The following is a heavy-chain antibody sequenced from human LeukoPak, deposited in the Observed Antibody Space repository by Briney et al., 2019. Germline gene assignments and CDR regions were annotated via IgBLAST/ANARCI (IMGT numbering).Heavy chain of an antibody. CDR1: GFTFSNYV. D-gene: IGHD1-26*01. CDR2: VSYDGSSP. Sequence: PGRSLRLSCAASGFTFSNYVMHWVRQAPGKGLEWVAAVSYDGSSPYHAGSVRGRFSISSDHSKNTVYLQMDSLGVEDTAVYYCARERVGTAETFDNWGQGTLVTVSS. V-gene: IGHV3-30-3*01. CDR3: ARERVGTAETFDN. J-gene: IGHJ4*02.